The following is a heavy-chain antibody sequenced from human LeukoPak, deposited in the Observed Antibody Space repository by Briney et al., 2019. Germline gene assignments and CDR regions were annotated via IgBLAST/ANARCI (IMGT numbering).Heavy chain of an antibody. V-gene: IGHV4-34*01. CDR3: ARGHYYGSGSSNWFDP. D-gene: IGHD3-10*01. CDR2: INHSGST. J-gene: IGHJ5*02. Sequence: PSETLSLTCTVSGGSISSYYWSWIRQPPGKGLEWIGEINHSGSTNYNPSLKSRVTISVDTSKNQFSLKLSSVTAADTAVYYCARGHYYGSGSSNWFDPWGQGTLVTVSS. CDR1: GGSISSYY.